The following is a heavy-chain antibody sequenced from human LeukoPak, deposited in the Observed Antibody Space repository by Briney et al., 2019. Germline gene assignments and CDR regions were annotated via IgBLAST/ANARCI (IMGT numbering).Heavy chain of an antibody. V-gene: IGHV3-48*02. Sequence: GGSLRLSCAASGFTFSSYSMNWVRQAPGKGLEWVSYISSSSSTIYYADSVKGRFTISRDNAKNSLYLQMNSLRDEDTAVYYCARDRHFRSVGATGDYWGQGTLVTVSS. CDR2: ISSSSSTI. D-gene: IGHD1-26*01. CDR1: GFTFSSYS. CDR3: ARDRHFRSVGATGDY. J-gene: IGHJ4*02.